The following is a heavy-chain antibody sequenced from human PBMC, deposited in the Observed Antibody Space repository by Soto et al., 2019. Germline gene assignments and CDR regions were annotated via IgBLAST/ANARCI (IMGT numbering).Heavy chain of an antibody. CDR1: GFSLSTSGVG. D-gene: IGHD2-15*01. CDR2: IYWDDDK. Sequence: QITLKESGPTLVKPTQTLTLTCTFSGFSLSTSGVGVGWIRQPPGKALEWLALIYWDDDKRYSPSLKSRLTITKDTTKNHMVLTITNMDPMDTATYYFAHRRRYCSGSSFYSLGPLDVWGKGTTVTVSS. CDR3: AHRRRYCSGSSFYSLGPLDV. V-gene: IGHV2-5*02. J-gene: IGHJ6*04.